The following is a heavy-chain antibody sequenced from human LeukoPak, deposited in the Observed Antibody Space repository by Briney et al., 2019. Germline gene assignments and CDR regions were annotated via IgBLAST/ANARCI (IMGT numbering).Heavy chain of an antibody. V-gene: IGHV5-51*01. J-gene: IGHJ4*02. Sequence: GESLKISCKGSGYSSTSYWIGWVRQMPGKGPEWMGIIYPGDSDTRYSPSFQGQVTISADKSISTAYLQWSSLKASDTAMYYCASAYYYDSSGYPHFDYWGQGTLVTVSS. D-gene: IGHD3-22*01. CDR3: ASAYYYDSSGYPHFDY. CDR1: GYSSTSYW. CDR2: IYPGDSDT.